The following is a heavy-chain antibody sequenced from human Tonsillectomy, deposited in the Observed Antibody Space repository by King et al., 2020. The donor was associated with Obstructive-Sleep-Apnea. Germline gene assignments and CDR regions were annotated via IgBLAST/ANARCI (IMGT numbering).Heavy chain of an antibody. CDR2: IYSGGST. Sequence: QLVQSGGGLVQPGGSLRLSCVASGFSVSKNYMTWVRQAPGKGLEWVSVIYSGGSTYYADSVKGRFTISRDNSKNTLYLQMNSLRAEDTAVYYCAREWLLLGYYYGMDVWGQGTTVTVSS. CDR1: GFSVSKNY. V-gene: IGHV3-66*01. D-gene: IGHD3-3*01. J-gene: IGHJ6*02. CDR3: AREWLLLGYYYGMDV.